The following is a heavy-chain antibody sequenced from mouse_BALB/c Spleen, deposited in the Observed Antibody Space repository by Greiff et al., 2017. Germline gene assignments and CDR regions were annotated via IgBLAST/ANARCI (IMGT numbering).Heavy chain of an antibody. D-gene: IGHD4-1*01. J-gene: IGHJ3*01. CDR2: ISNGGGST. V-gene: IGHV5-12-2*01. Sequence: DVQLVESGGGLVQPGGSLKLSCAASGFTFSSYTMSWVRQTPEKRLEWVAYISNGGGSTYYPDTVKGRFTISRDNAKNTLYLQMSSLKSEDTAMYYCARRGTGTGFAYWGQGTLVTVSA. CDR3: ARRGTGTGFAY. CDR1: GFTFSSYT.